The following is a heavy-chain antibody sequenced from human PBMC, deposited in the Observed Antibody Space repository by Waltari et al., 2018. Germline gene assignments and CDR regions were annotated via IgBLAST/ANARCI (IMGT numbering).Heavy chain of an antibody. CDR1: GYTFTSYD. CDR3: AVGDYLGGSSVEY. D-gene: IGHD6-13*01. V-gene: IGHV1-8*03. CDR2: INPNSGNT. Sequence: QVQLVQSGAEVKKPGASVKVSCKASGYTFTSYDINWVRQASGQGLEWVGWINPNSGNTGYAQKFQGRVTITRNTSITTAYMEVYRLRSEDTAVYYCAVGDYLGGSSVEYWGQGTLVTVSS. J-gene: IGHJ4*02.